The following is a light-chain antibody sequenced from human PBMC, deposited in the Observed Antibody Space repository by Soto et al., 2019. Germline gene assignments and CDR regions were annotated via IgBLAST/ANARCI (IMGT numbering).Light chain of an antibody. J-gene: IGKJ5*01. V-gene: IGKV3-11*01. CDR2: DAS. Sequence: IVLTQSPGTLSLSPGETATLSCRASQSVTTQLAWYQQKRGRAPRLIIHDASRRASGVPARFSGSGSGTDFTLTISSLEPEDFALYYCQQRNTWPPITFG. CDR1: QSVTTQ. CDR3: QQRNTWPPIT.